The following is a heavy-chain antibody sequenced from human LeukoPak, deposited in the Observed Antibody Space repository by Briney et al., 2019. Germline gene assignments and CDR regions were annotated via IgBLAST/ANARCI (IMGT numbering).Heavy chain of an antibody. CDR3: ATLGEVLGTDY. J-gene: IGHJ4*02. CDR1: GFTFSAYF. Sequence: GGSLRLSCAASGFTFSAYFMGWIRQAPGKGLEWVSSISSSSSYIYYADSVKGRFTISRDNAKNSLYLQMNSLRAEDTAVYYCATLGEVLGTDYWGQGTLVTVSS. D-gene: IGHD1-26*01. CDR2: ISSSSSYI. V-gene: IGHV3-21*01.